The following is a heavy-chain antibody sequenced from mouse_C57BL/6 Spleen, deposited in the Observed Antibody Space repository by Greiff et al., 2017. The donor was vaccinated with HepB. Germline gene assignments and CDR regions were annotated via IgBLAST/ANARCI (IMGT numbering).Heavy chain of an antibody. D-gene: IGHD2-4*01. CDR3: ARPYDYGKAWFAY. J-gene: IGHJ3*01. CDR2: FHPYNDDT. V-gene: IGHV1-47*01. CDR1: GYTFTTYP. Sequence: VQLQQSGAELVKPGASVKMSCKASGYTFTTYPIEWMKQNHGKSLEWIGNFHPYNDDTKYNEKFKGKATLTVEKSSSTAYLELSRLTSDDSAVYYCARPYDYGKAWFAYWGQGTLVTVSA.